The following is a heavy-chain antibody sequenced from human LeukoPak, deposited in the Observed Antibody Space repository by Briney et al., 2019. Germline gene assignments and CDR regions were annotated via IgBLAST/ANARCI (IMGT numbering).Heavy chain of an antibody. Sequence: PSETLSLTCTVSGGSISSYYWNWIRQPPGKGLEWIGYIYYSGSTNYNPSLKSRVTISVDTSKNQFSLKLSSVTAADTAVYYCARGLYYYDSSGYGNDAFDIWGQGTMVTVSS. CDR3: ARGLYYYDSSGYGNDAFDI. J-gene: IGHJ3*02. D-gene: IGHD3-22*01. CDR1: GGSISSYY. V-gene: IGHV4-59*01. CDR2: IYYSGST.